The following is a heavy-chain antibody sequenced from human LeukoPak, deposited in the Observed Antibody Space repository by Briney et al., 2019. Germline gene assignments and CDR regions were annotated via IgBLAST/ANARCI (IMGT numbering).Heavy chain of an antibody. CDR3: ARDRELWFGELLSSIIDY. V-gene: IGHV1-2*06. Sequence: ASVKVSCKASGYTFTGYYMHCVRQAPGQGLEWMGRINPNSGGTNYAQKFQGRVTMTRDTSISTAYMELSRLRSDDTAVYYCARDRELWFGELLSSIIDYWGQGTLVTVSS. J-gene: IGHJ4*02. D-gene: IGHD3-10*01. CDR2: INPNSGGT. CDR1: GYTFTGYY.